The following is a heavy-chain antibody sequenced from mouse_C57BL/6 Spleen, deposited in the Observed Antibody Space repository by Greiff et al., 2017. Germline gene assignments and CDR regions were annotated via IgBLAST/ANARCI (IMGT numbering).Heavy chain of an antibody. CDR3: ARGDYDYDEDYYAMDY. J-gene: IGHJ4*01. Sequence: QVQLKESGAELVKPGASVKMSCKASGYTFTTYPIEWMKQNHGKSLEWIGNFHPYNDDTKYNEKFKGKATLTVEKSSSTVYLELSRLTSDDSAVYYCARGDYDYDEDYYAMDYWGQGTSVTVSS. CDR1: GYTFTTYP. V-gene: IGHV1-47*01. CDR2: FHPYNDDT. D-gene: IGHD2-4*01.